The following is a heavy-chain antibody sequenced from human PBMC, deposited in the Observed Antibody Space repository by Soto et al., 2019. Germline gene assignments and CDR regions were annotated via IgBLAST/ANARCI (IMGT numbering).Heavy chain of an antibody. CDR3: ARDGEAPGNYFDY. D-gene: IGHD6-13*01. J-gene: IGHJ4*02. Sequence: EVQLVESGGGLVQPGGSLRLSCAASGFTFSSYWMNWVRQAPGKGLEWVANINQDGSEKYYVESVKGRVTISRDNTKNSLYLQMNSFRAEDTAVDYCARDGEAPGNYFDYWGQGTLVTVSS. CDR1: GFTFSSYW. V-gene: IGHV3-7*05. CDR2: INQDGSEK.